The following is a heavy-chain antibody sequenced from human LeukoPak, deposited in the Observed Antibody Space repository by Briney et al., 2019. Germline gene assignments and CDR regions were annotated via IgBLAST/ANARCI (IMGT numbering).Heavy chain of an antibody. CDR2: ITSGSGSNV. CDR3: ARHGSWSFDY. J-gene: IGHJ4*02. Sequence: TGGSLRLSCAASGFTFSSHAMSWVRQAPGKGLEWVSAITSGSGSNVYYTDSLKGRFTISRDNSKNTLYLQMNSLRVEDTAVYYCARHGSWSFDYWGQGTLVTVSA. CDR1: GFTFSSHA. V-gene: IGHV3-23*01. D-gene: IGHD6-13*01.